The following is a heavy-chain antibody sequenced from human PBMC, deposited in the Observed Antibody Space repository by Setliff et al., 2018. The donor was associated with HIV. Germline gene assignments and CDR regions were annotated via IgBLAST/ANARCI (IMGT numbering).Heavy chain of an antibody. CDR3: AKENYYDTSGYSYFDY. V-gene: IGHV3-23*01. CDR2: ISGSGGST. J-gene: IGHJ4*02. D-gene: IGHD3-22*01. CDR1: GFIFSDYY. Sequence: QAGGSLRLSCAASGFIFSDYYMSWIRQAPGKGLEWVSAISGSGGSTYYADSVKGRFTISRDNSKNTLYLQMNSLRAEDTAVYYCAKENYYDTSGYSYFDYWGQGTLVTVSS.